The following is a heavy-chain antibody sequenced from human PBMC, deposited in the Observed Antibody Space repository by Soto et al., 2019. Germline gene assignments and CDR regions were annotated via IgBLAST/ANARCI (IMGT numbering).Heavy chain of an antibody. V-gene: IGHV3-33*01. CDR1: GFTFSSYV. J-gene: IGHJ3*02. CDR3: ASAVYCGGDCFDAFDI. CDR2: IWSDGTNK. D-gene: IGHD2-21*02. Sequence: GGSLRLSCAASGFTFSSYVMHWVRQAPGKGLEWVAVIWSDGTNKYYVDSVKGRFTISRDNSKNTLYLQVNSLRAEDTAVYYCASAVYCGGDCFDAFDIWGQGTMVTVSS.